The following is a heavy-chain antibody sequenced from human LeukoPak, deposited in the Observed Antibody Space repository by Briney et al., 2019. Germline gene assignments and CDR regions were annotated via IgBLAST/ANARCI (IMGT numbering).Heavy chain of an antibody. CDR2: ISSSADST. V-gene: IGHV3-23*01. Sequence: PGGSLRLSCAASGFTVSSNYMSWVRQAPGKGLEWVSAISSSADSTYYADSVKGRFTISRDNSKNTLYLQMNSLRAEDTAVYYCAKYTGRRAFDMWGQGTMVTVSS. CDR3: AKYTGRRAFDM. J-gene: IGHJ3*02. D-gene: IGHD7-27*01. CDR1: GFTVSSNY.